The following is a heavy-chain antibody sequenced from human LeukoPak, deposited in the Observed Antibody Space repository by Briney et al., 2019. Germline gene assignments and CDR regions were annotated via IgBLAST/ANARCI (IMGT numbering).Heavy chain of an antibody. CDR3: ARDGSGTFDY. Sequence: SETLSLTCTVSGGSISSSSYYWGWIRQPPGKGLEWIGSIYYSGSTYYNPSLKSRVTISVDTSKNQFSLKLTSLTAADTAVYYCARDGSGTFDYWGQGTLVTVSS. CDR1: GGSISSSSYY. V-gene: IGHV4-39*07. CDR2: IYYSGST. J-gene: IGHJ4*02. D-gene: IGHD1-1*01.